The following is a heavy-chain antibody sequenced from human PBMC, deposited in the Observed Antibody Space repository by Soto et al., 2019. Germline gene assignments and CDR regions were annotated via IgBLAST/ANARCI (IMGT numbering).Heavy chain of an antibody. J-gene: IGHJ4*02. V-gene: IGHV3-23*01. CDR1: GFTFSSYA. Sequence: EVQLLESGGGLVQPGGSPRLSCAASGFTFSSYAMSWVRQAPGKGLEWVSAISGSGGSTYYADSVKGRFTISRDNSKNTLYLQMNSLRAEDTAVYYCASTSSGWYLGVDYWGQGTLVTVSS. CDR3: ASTSSGWYLGVDY. D-gene: IGHD6-19*01. CDR2: ISGSGGST.